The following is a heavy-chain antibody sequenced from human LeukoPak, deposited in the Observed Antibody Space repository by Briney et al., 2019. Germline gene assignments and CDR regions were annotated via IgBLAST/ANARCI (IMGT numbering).Heavy chain of an antibody. CDR3: ASAPYYYGSSGLYFDY. V-gene: IGHV3-53*01. CDR1: GFTVNSNY. Sequence: GGSLRLSCAASGFTVNSNYMSWVRQAPGKGLEWISVIYSGGSTYYADSVKSRFTISRDNSKNTLYLQMNSLRAEGTAVYYCASAPYYYGSSGLYFDYWGQGTLVTVSS. CDR2: IYSGGST. J-gene: IGHJ4*02. D-gene: IGHD3-22*01.